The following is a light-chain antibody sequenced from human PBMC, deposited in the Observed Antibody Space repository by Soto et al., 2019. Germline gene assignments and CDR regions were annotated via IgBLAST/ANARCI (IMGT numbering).Light chain of an antibody. CDR2: EVD. V-gene: IGLV2-11*01. J-gene: IGLJ2*01. Sequence: QSALSQPRSVSGSPGQSVTISCTGTSGDVGGYNWVSWYQHHPGKVPKLLIYEVDKRPSGVPDRFSGSKSGNTASLTVSGLQAEDEADYYCTSYATGDTFPFGGGTKLTVL. CDR3: TSYATGDTFP. CDR1: SGDVGGYNW.